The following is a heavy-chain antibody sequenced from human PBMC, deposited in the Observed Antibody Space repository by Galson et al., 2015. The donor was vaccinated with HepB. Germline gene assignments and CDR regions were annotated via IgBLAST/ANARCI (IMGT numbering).Heavy chain of an antibody. CDR3: ARGYDSGNFYYRY. CDR2: ITPIFGTG. J-gene: IGHJ4*02. V-gene: IGHV1-69*06. D-gene: IGHD3-10*01. CDR1: GGTFINYA. Sequence: SVKVSCKASGGTFINYAIDWLRQAPGQGLELMGGITPIFGTGNGAEKFRDRITITADKSTNTAYMELSNLRSEDTAVYYCARGYDSGNFYYRYWGQGTLVTVSP.